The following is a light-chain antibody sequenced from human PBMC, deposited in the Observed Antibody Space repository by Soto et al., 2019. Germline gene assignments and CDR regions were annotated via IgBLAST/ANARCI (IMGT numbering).Light chain of an antibody. J-gene: IGKJ4*01. CDR2: SAS. V-gene: IGKV1-39*01. CDR3: QESYSISVT. Sequence: DIQMTQSPSSLSGSVGDRVTVTCRASQSISTYLNWYQQKPGKAPKLLIYSASSLQRGVPSRFSGSGSGTDFTLTSTSLQPEDVATYYCQESYSISVTFGGGTKVEIK. CDR1: QSISTY.